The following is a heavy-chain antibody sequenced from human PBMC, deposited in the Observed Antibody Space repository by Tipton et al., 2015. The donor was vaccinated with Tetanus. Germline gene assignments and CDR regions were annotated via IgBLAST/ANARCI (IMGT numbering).Heavy chain of an antibody. D-gene: IGHD4-23*01. V-gene: IGHV4-39*02. CDR3: ATMTPVDWYFDL. Sequence: LRLSCTVSGGSISDKKYYWGWIRQPPGKGLEWIASIYFEGSTYYSPSLKSRVTIAVDTSQNVFSLRLTSVTAADTAVYYCATMTPVDWYFDLWGRGTLVTVSS. CDR1: GGSISDKKYY. CDR2: IYFEGST. J-gene: IGHJ2*01.